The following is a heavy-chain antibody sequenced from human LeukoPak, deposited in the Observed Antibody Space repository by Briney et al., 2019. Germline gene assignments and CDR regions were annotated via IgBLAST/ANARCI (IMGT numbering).Heavy chain of an antibody. CDR2: ITYDGYYK. D-gene: IGHD3-16*01. J-gene: IGHJ4*02. Sequence: QPGTSLRLSCAASGFTFTNYGMHWVRQAPGKGLEWVALITYDGYYKYYSDSVKGRFTISSDTSKNTLYLQMNSLRAEDTAVYYCAYTNNLKYWGQGTLVVVSS. CDR1: GFTFTNYG. V-gene: IGHV3-30*03. CDR3: AYTNNLKY.